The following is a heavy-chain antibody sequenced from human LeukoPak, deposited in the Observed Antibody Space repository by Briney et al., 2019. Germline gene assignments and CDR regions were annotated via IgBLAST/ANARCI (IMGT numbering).Heavy chain of an antibody. CDR3: ARDRSAHYYGSGSYQH. CDR1: GFRFSSYA. D-gene: IGHD3-10*01. Sequence: GGSLRLSCGASGFRFSSYAMNWVRQAPGKGLEWVSGITASSTGTYYADSVKGRFTISRDNAKNSLYLQMNSLRDEDTAVYYCARDRSAHYYGSGSYQHWGQGTLVTVSS. CDR2: ITASSTGT. V-gene: IGHV3-48*02. J-gene: IGHJ1*01.